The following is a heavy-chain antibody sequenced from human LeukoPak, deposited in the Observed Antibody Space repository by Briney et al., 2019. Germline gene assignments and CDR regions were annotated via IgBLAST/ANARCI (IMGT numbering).Heavy chain of an antibody. CDR2: IYYSGST. J-gene: IGHJ5*02. CDR3: ARHVWFDP. V-gene: IGHV4-39*01. Sequence: SETLSLTCTVSGGSISSSRYYWGWIRQPPGKGLVWIGSIYYSGSTYYNPSLKSRVTISVDTSKNQFSLKPSSVTAADTAVYYCARHVWFDPWGQGTLVTVSS. CDR1: GGSISSSRYY.